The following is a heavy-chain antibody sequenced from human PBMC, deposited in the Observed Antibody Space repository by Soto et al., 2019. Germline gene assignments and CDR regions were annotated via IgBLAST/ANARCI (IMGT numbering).Heavy chain of an antibody. CDR1: GFTFSSYS. CDR3: ARDLYSSSARYFDY. D-gene: IGHD6-6*01. CDR2: ISSSSSYI. Sequence: PGGSLRLSYAASGFTFSSYSMNWVRQAPGKGLEWVSSISSSSSYIYYADSVKGRFTISRDNAKNSLYLQMNSLRAEDTAVYYCARDLYSSSARYFDYWGQGTLVTVSS. J-gene: IGHJ4*02. V-gene: IGHV3-21*01.